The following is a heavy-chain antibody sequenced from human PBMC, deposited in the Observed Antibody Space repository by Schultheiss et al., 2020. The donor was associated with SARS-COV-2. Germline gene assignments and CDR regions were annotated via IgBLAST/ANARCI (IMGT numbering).Heavy chain of an antibody. CDR1: GFTFDDYA. V-gene: IGHV3-9*01. CDR2: ISWNSGSI. D-gene: IGHD5-18*01. CDR3: AKDSSGYSYGYSFFDY. J-gene: IGHJ4*02. Sequence: GGSLRLSCAASGFTFDDYAMHWVRQAPGKGLEWVSGISWNSGSIGYADSVKGRFTISRDNAKNSLYLQMNSLRAEDTALYYCAKDSSGYSYGYSFFDYWGQGTLVTVSS.